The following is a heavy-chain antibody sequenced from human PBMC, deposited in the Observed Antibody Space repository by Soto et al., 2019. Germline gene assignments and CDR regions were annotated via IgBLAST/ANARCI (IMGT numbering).Heavy chain of an antibody. J-gene: IGHJ4*02. CDR2: MSGSTGNT. Sequence: PGGSLRLSCAASGFTFSSYAMSWVRQAPGKGLEWVSAMSGSTGNTYYADSVKGRFTISRDNSRNTLYLQMNSLRAEDTAVYYCARVQHPAYFDYWGQGTPVTVSS. CDR3: ARVQHPAYFDY. CDR1: GFTFSSYA. V-gene: IGHV3-23*01.